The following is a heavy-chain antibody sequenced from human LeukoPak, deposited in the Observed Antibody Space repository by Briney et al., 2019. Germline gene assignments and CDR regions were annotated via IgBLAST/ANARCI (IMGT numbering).Heavy chain of an antibody. V-gene: IGHV1-69*06. CDR1: GYTFTSYH. J-gene: IGHJ5*02. Sequence: SVKVSCKASGYTFTSYHLHWVRQAPGQGLEWMGGIIPIFGTANYAQKFQGKVTITADKSTSTAYMELSSLRSEDTAVYYCARTYCGGDCYSSRGWFDTWGQGTLVTVSS. CDR2: IIPIFGTA. CDR3: ARTYCGGDCYSSRGWFDT. D-gene: IGHD2-21*02.